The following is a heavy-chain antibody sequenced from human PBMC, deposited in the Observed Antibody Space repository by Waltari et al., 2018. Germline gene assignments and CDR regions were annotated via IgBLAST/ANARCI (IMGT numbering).Heavy chain of an antibody. D-gene: IGHD6-19*01. J-gene: IGHJ2*01. Sequence: QVQLQQWGAGLLKPSETLSLTCAVYGGSFSGYYWTWIRQPPGKGLEWIGEINHSGSTDYSPSLKSRVTISVDTSKNQFSLKLTSVTAADTAVYYCARGSQYSSGWNWYFDLWGRGTLVTVSS. CDR3: ARGSQYSSGWNWYFDL. V-gene: IGHV4-34*01. CDR1: GGSFSGYY. CDR2: INHSGST.